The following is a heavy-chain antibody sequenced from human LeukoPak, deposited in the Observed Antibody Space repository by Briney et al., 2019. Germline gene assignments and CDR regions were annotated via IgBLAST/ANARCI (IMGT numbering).Heavy chain of an antibody. CDR3: ARDGGYLDY. D-gene: IGHD2-15*01. Sequence: SETLSLTCTVSGGSISSSSYYWGWIRQPPGKGLEWIGSIYYSGSTYYNPSLKSRVTISVDTSKNQFSLKLSSVTAADTAVYYCARDGGYLDYWGQGTLVTVSS. J-gene: IGHJ4*02. CDR2: IYYSGST. V-gene: IGHV4-39*07. CDR1: GGSISSSSYY.